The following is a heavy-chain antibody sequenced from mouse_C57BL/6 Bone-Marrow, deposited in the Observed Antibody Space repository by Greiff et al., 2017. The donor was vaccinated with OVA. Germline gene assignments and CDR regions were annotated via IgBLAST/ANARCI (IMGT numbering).Heavy chain of an antibody. J-gene: IGHJ2*01. CDR2: IDPENGDT. D-gene: IGHD1-1*01. Sequence: VLLQQSGAELVRPGASVKLSCTASGFNIKDDYMHWVKQRPEQGLEWIGWIDPENGDTEYASKFQGKATITADTSSNTAYLQLSSLTSEDTAVYYCTYYYGSSPDYWGQGTTLTVSS. CDR3: TYYYGSSPDY. CDR1: GFNIKDDY. V-gene: IGHV14-4*01.